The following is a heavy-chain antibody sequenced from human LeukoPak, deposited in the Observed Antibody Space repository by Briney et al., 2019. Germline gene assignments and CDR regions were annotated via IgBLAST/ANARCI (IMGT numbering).Heavy chain of an antibody. CDR1: GFTFSNAW. J-gene: IGHJ4*02. CDR2: IKSKTDGGTT. Sequence: PGGSLRLSCAASGFTFSNAWMSWVRQAPGKGLEWVGRIKSKTDGGTTDYAAPVKGIFTISRDDSKNTLYLQMNSLKTEDTAMYYCTKRWHDYGDYSDYWGQGTLVTVSS. D-gene: IGHD4-17*01. CDR3: TKRWHDYGDYSDY. V-gene: IGHV3-15*01.